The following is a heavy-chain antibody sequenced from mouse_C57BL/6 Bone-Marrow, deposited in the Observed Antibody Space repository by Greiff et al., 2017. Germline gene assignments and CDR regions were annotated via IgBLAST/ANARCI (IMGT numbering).Heavy chain of an antibody. CDR1: GYTFTNYW. Sequence: QVQLQQSGAELVRPGTSVKMSCKASGYTFTNYWIGWAKQRPGHGLEWIGDIYPGGGYTNYNEKFKGKATLTADKSSSTAYMQFSSLTSEDSAIYYCARRGGTYAMDYWGQGTSVTVSS. J-gene: IGHJ4*01. V-gene: IGHV1-63*01. CDR3: ARRGGTYAMDY. D-gene: IGHD4-1*01. CDR2: IYPGGGYT.